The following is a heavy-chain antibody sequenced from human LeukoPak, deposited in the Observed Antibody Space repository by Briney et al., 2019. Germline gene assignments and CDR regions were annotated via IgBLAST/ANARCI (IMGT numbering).Heavy chain of an antibody. CDR3: ATFRFLGT. D-gene: IGHD3-3*01. J-gene: IGHJ3*01. V-gene: IGHV3-7*03. Sequence: GGSLRLSCAASGFTFSSYAMSWVRQAPGKGLEWVANIKPGGNEKYYVDSVKGRFTISRDNVKNSLYLQMNSLRAEDTAIYYCATFRFLGTWGQGTMVTVSP. CDR1: GFTFSSYA. CDR2: IKPGGNEK.